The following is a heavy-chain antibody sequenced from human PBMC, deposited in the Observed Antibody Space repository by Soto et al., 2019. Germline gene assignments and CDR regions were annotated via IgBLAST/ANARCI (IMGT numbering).Heavy chain of an antibody. D-gene: IGHD6-19*01. CDR2: INPSGGST. CDR1: GYTFTSYY. CDR3: ARDLIAVAGTPSGDY. J-gene: IGHJ4*02. V-gene: IGHV1-46*03. Sequence: TSVKVSCKASGYTFTSYYMHWVRQAPGQGLEWMGIINPSGGSTSYAQKFQGRVTMTRDTSTSTVYMELSSLRSEDTAVYYCARDLIAVAGTPSGDYWGQGTLVTVSS.